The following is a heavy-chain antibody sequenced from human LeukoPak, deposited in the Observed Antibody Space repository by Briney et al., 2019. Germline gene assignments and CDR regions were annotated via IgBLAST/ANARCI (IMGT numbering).Heavy chain of an antibody. CDR2: ILYSGTT. CDR1: GGSISSSSFY. Sequence: PSETLSLTCTVSGGSISSSSFYWGWIRQPPGKGLEWIGSILYSGTTFYNPSLKSRVTISVDTSKNQFSLKLSSVTAADTAVYYCARRVKVATLDYWGQGAPVTVSS. CDR3: ARRVKVATLDY. D-gene: IGHD5-12*01. J-gene: IGHJ4*02. V-gene: IGHV4-39*01.